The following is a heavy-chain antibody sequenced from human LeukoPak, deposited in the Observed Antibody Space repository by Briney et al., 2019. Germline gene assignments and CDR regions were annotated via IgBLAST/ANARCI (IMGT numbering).Heavy chain of an antibody. CDR3: ARRGLRFGARAFDI. CDR1: GDSISSGDYY. D-gene: IGHD3-10*01. J-gene: IGHJ3*02. Sequence: PSQTLSLTCTVSGDSISSGDYYWSWIRQPAGKGLEWIGRISSSGSTNYNPSLKSRVTISVDTSKNQFSLKLSSVTAADTAVYYCARRGLRFGARAFDIWGQGTMVTVSS. V-gene: IGHV4-61*02. CDR2: ISSSGST.